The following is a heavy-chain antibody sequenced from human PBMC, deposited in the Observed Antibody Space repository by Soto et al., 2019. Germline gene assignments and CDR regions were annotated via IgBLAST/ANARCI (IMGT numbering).Heavy chain of an antibody. CDR2: IYPGDSDT. V-gene: IGHV5-51*01. Sequence: GESLKISCKGSGYSFTSYWIGWVRQMPGKGLEWMGIIYPGDSDTRYSPSFQGQVTISAGKSISTAYLQWSSLKASDTAMYYCARPLRYCSGGSCYYYYYGMDVWGQGTTVTVSS. D-gene: IGHD2-15*01. CDR1: GYSFTSYW. CDR3: ARPLRYCSGGSCYYYYYGMDV. J-gene: IGHJ6*02.